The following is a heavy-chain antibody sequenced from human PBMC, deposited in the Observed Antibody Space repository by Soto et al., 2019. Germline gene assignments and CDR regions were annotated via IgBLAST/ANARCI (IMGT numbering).Heavy chain of an antibody. V-gene: IGHV4-59*01. J-gene: IGHJ3*02. CDR1: SGSIGTYF. CDR3: ARGRGGTYDAFDI. Sequence: SETLSLTCTVSSGSIGTYFWSWIRQPPGKGLEWIGHIYYSGTTSYNPSLKSRVTIFLDTSKNQFSLRLSSVTAADTAVYYCARGRGGTYDAFDIWGQGTLVTVSS. D-gene: IGHD1-26*01. CDR2: IYYSGTT.